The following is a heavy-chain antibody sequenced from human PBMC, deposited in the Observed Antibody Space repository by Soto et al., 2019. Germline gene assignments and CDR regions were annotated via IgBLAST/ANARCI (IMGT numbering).Heavy chain of an antibody. D-gene: IGHD3-10*01. V-gene: IGHV4-59*01. CDR2: IYYSGST. J-gene: IGHJ4*02. CDR1: GGSISSYY. Sequence: SETLSLTCTVSGGSISSYYWSWIRQPPGKGLEWIGYIYYSGSTNYNPSLKGRVTISVDTSKNQFSLKLSSVTAADTAVYYCARGYYGSGSYYKSPFDYWGQGTLVTVSS. CDR3: ARGYYGSGSYYKSPFDY.